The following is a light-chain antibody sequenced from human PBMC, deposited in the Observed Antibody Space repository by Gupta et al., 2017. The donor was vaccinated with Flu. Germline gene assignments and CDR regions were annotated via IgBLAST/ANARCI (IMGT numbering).Light chain of an antibody. CDR3: QQYSSYSGYS. V-gene: IGKV1-5*03. CDR2: QAS. J-gene: IGKJ2*03. Sequence: KLLIYQASILESGVPSRFSGSGSGTEFTLTISCLQPDDFAAYYCQQYSSYSGYSFGQGTKLEIK.